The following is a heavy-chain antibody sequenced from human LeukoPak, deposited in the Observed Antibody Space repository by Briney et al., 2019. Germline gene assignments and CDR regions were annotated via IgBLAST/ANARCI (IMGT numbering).Heavy chain of an antibody. J-gene: IGHJ6*03. D-gene: IGHD3-22*01. Sequence: SETLSLTCTVSGGSANSNDYYWSWIRQSPGKGLEWIAYIHYSGRTNYNPSLKSRVTISVDMSKKQFSLKLGSVTAADTAVYYCARGVKFDYYYYMDVWGKGTTVTVSS. CDR2: IHYSGRT. CDR3: ARGVKFDYYYYMDV. CDR1: GGSANSNDYY. V-gene: IGHV4-61*08.